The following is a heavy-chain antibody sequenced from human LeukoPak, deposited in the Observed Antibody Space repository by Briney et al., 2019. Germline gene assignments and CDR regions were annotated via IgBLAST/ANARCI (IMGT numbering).Heavy chain of an antibody. Sequence: GGSLRLSCAASGFTVSSNYMSWVRQAPGKGLVWVSRIKSDGSSTSYADSVKGRFTISRDNAKNTLYLQMNSLRAEDTTVYYCARVGAATYAFDIWGQGTMVTVSS. CDR2: IKSDGSST. CDR3: ARVGAATYAFDI. J-gene: IGHJ3*02. D-gene: IGHD2-15*01. CDR1: GFTVSSNY. V-gene: IGHV3-74*01.